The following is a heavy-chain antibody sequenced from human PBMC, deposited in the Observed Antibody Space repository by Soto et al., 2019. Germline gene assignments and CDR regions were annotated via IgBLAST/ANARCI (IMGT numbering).Heavy chain of an antibody. V-gene: IGHV4-59*01. CDR1: GGAIRSYY. CDR2: IYYSGST. D-gene: IGHD6-13*01. CDR3: AKVRQQIRYGMDV. Sequence: SETLSLTCTVSGGAIRSYYWSWIRQPPGKGLEWIGYIYYSGSTNYNPSLKSRVTISVDTSKNQFSLKLSSVTAADTAVYYCAKVRQQIRYGMDVWRQRTTVTVSS. J-gene: IGHJ6*02.